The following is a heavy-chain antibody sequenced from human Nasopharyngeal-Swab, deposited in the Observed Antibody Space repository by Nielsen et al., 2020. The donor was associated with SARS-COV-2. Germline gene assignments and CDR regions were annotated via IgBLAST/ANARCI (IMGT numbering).Heavy chain of an antibody. J-gene: IGHJ6*02. CDR1: GFTFSSYG. D-gene: IGHD3-10*01. CDR2: IWYDGSNK. V-gene: IGHV3-33*01. CDR3: ARDLVRGVIGYGMDV. Sequence: GGSLRLSCAASGFTFSSYGMHWVRQAPGKGLEWVTVIWYDGSNKYYADSVKGRFTISRDNSKNTLYLQMNSLRAEDTAVYYCARDLVRGVIGYGMDVWGQGTTVTVSS.